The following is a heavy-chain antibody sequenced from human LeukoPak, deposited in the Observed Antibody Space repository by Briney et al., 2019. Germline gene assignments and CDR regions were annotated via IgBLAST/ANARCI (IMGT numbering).Heavy chain of an antibody. J-gene: IGHJ4*02. CDR2: INPSGGST. CDR3: ARDPPPSRYSYGQYYFDY. CDR1: GYTSTSYY. D-gene: IGHD5-18*01. V-gene: IGHV1-46*01. Sequence: ASVKVSCKASGYTSTSYYMHWVRQAPGQGLEWMGIINPSGGSTSYAQKFQGRVTMIRDMSTSTVYMELSSLRSEDTAVYYCARDPPPSRYSYGQYYFDYWGQGTLVTVSS.